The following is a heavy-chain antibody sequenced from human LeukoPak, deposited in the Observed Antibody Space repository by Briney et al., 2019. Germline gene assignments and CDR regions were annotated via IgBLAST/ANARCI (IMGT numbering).Heavy chain of an antibody. CDR3: ARDLGYGGNSGEWVDY. J-gene: IGHJ4*02. V-gene: IGHV3-74*01. D-gene: IGHD4-23*01. CDR1: GFTFSDYW. CDR2: IISDGSSV. Sequence: GGSLRLSCIASGFTFSDYWMHWVRQAPGKGPVWVSRIISDGSSVSYVDSVKGRFIMSRDNAKNTLYLQMNSLRVEDTAVYYCARDLGYGGNSGEWVDYWGQGTLVTVSS.